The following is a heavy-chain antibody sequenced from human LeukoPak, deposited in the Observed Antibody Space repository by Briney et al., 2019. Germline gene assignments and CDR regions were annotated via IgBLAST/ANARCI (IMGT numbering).Heavy chain of an antibody. CDR3: ARHASLSMM. J-gene: IGHJ4*02. Sequence: SETLSLTCTVSGGSIRSSGHFWGWIRQPPGKGLEWIGSIYYGGSTYYNPSLKSRVTISVDTSKKQVSLKLSSVTAADTAVYYCARHASLSMMWGRGTLVTVSS. CDR2: IYYGGST. D-gene: IGHD5/OR15-5a*01. V-gene: IGHV4-39*01. CDR1: GGSIRSSGHF.